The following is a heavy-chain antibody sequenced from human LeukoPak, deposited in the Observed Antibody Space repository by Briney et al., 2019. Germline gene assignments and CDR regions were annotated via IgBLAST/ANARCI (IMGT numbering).Heavy chain of an antibody. D-gene: IGHD4-17*01. CDR1: GFTVSSNY. Sequence: PGGSLRLSWAASGFTVSSNYMSWVRQAPGKGLEWVSVIYSGGSTYYADSVKGRFTISRDNSKNTLYLQMNSLRAEDTAVYYCARVVYGLYFDYWGQGTLVTVSS. CDR3: ARVVYGLYFDY. V-gene: IGHV3-53*01. J-gene: IGHJ4*02. CDR2: IYSGGST.